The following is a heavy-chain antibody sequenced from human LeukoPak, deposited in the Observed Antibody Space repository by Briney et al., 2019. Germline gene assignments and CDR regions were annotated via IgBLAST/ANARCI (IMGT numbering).Heavy chain of an antibody. CDR1: GFTFSNYE. D-gene: IGHD5-18*01. V-gene: IGHV3-48*03. Sequence: PGGSLRLSCAASGFTFSNYEMNWVRQAPGKGLEWVSYISGSGSTIYYADSVKGRFTISTDNAKDSLYLKMNSLRAEDTAVYYCARVRSGYSHENYFDYWGQGTLVTVSS. CDR3: ARVRSGYSHENYFDY. CDR2: ISGSGSTI. J-gene: IGHJ4*02.